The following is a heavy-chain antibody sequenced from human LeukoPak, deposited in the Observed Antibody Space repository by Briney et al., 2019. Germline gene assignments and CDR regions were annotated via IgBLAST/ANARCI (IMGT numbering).Heavy chain of an antibody. Sequence: PGGSLRLSCAASGFTFSSYGMHWVRQAPGKGLEWVAVISYDGSNKYYADSVKGRFTISRDNSKNTLYLQMNSLRAEDTAVYYCAKGAGYYYYYMDVWGKGTTVTVSS. CDR2: ISYDGSNK. V-gene: IGHV3-30*18. J-gene: IGHJ6*03. CDR1: GFTFSSYG. CDR3: AKGAGYYYYYMDV.